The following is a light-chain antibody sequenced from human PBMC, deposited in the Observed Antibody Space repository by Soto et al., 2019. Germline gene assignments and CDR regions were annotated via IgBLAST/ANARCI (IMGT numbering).Light chain of an antibody. V-gene: IGKV3-20*01. J-gene: IGKJ5*01. CDR2: GAS. CDR1: RRVSSS. Sequence: VLTQSAVTVSLSPGERATLSCRVSRRVSSSLAWYQQQPGQAPPLLISGASSRAPGIPHRFSGSGCGTDFTLTISSLEPEDFALYYCQHYVERSPITFGQGTRL. CDR3: QHYVERSPIT.